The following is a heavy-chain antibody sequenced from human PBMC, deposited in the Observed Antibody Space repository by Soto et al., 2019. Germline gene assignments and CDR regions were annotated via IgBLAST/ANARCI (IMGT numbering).Heavy chain of an antibody. D-gene: IGHD2-21*01. J-gene: IGHJ4*02. V-gene: IGHV3-7*03. CDR3: ARGVPISPDSYDY. Sequence: EVQLVESGGGLVQPGGSLKLYCAASGFTFSSYWMSWVRQAPGKGLGWVANIKQDGSEKYYVDSVKGRFTISRDNAKNSLYLQMNRLRAEDTAVYYCARGVPISPDSYDYWRQGTLLTVSS. CDR1: GFTFSSYW. CDR2: IKQDGSEK.